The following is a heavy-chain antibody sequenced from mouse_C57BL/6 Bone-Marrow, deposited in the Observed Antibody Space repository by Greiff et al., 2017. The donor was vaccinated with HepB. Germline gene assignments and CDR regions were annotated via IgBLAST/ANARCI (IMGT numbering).Heavy chain of an antibody. J-gene: IGHJ3*01. Sequence: VQLKESGGGLVKPGGSLKLSCAASGFTFSSYAMSWVRQTPEKRLEWVATISDGGSYTYYPDNVKGRFTISRDNAKNNLYLQMSHLKSEDTAMYYCARDGGRLGFAYWGQGTLVTVSA. CDR1: GFTFSSYA. CDR2: ISDGGSYT. D-gene: IGHD2-12*01. V-gene: IGHV5-4*01. CDR3: ARDGGRLGFAY.